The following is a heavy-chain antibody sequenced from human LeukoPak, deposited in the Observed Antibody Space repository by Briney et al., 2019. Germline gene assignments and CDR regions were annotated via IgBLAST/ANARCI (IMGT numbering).Heavy chain of an antibody. Sequence: GRSLRLSCAASGFTFSYYGMHWVRQAPGKGLEWVSVIYSGGSTYYADSVKGRFIISRDNSKNTLYLQMNRLRAEDTAVYYCARDYLFDYWGQGTVVTVSS. D-gene: IGHD3-10*01. V-gene: IGHV3-66*01. CDR1: GFTFSYYG. J-gene: IGHJ4*02. CDR2: IYSGGST. CDR3: ARDYLFDY.